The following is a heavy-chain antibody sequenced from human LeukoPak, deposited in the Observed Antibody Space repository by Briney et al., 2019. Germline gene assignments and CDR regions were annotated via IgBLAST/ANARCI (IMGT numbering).Heavy chain of an antibody. V-gene: IGHV3-48*01. CDR2: ISSSSRTI. D-gene: IGHD1-26*01. CDR1: DVTLSTFT. Sequence: GGSLRLSCAASDVTLSTFTMHWVRQAPGKGLEWVSSISSSSRTINYADSVQGRFTVSRDNANNSMYFQMNELRREDTAVYYCVRDLSRSSGTYSPPYLDYWGQGTLVTVSS. J-gene: IGHJ4*02. CDR3: VRDLSRSSGTYSPPYLDY.